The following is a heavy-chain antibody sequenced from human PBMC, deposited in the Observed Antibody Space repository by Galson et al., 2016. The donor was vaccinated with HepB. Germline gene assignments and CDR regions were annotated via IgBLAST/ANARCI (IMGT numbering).Heavy chain of an antibody. CDR2: ISYDGSNK. V-gene: IGHV3-30*04. J-gene: IGHJ3*02. CDR3: ARETDFWSGYADAFDI. D-gene: IGHD3-3*01. Sequence: SLRLSCAASGFTFSSYAMHWVRQAPGKGLEWVAVISYDGSNKYYADSVKGRFTISRDNSKNTLYLQMNSLRAEDTAVYYCARETDFWSGYADAFDIWGQGTMVTVSS. CDR1: GFTFSSYA.